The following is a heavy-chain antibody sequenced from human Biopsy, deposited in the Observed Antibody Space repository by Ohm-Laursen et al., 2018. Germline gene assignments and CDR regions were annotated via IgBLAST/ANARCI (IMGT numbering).Heavy chain of an antibody. D-gene: IGHD2-21*01. CDR1: GFTYQVHA. V-gene: IGHV3-9*01. CDR3: ARLGELHGLWYFDF. Sequence: SLRLSCAASGFTYQVHAMPWVWHSPGQGPERVSGLSWNSGSINYAVSVQGRFTISRDNAKNSLYLQMNSLRVADTALYFCARLGELHGLWYFDFWGQGALVTVSS. CDR2: LSWNSGSI. J-gene: IGHJ4*02.